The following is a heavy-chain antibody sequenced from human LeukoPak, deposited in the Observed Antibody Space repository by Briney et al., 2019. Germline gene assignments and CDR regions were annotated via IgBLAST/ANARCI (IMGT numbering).Heavy chain of an antibody. CDR3: AREYYYGSGSYYDY. V-gene: IGHV3-53*01. J-gene: IGHJ4*02. CDR1: GFTVSSNY. D-gene: IGHD3-10*01. CDR2: IYSGGST. Sequence: PGGSLRLSCAASGFTVSSNYMSWVRQAPGKGLEWVSVIYSGGSTYYADSVKDRFTISRDNAKNTLYLQMNSLRAEDTAVYYCAREYYYGSGSYYDYWGQGTLVTVSS.